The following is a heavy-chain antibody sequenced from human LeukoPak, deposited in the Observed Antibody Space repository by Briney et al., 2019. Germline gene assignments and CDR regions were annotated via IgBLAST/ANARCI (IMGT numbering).Heavy chain of an antibody. CDR3: AREGARWEPSFSAFDI. CDR1: GGSISGYY. Sequence: KASETLSLTCTVSGGSISGYYWSWIRQPPGKGLEWIGYIYYSGSTSYNPSLKSRVTISVGTSKNQFSLKLSSVTAADTAVYYCAREGARWEPSFSAFDIWGQGTMVTVSS. V-gene: IGHV4-59*01. CDR2: IYYSGST. J-gene: IGHJ3*02. D-gene: IGHD1-26*01.